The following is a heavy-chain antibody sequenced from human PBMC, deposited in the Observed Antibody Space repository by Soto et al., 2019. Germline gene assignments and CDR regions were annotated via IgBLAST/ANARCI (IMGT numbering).Heavy chain of an antibody. D-gene: IGHD3-3*01. J-gene: IGHJ6*02. CDR3: ASGYYYGMDV. CDR2: ISSSSSAI. CDR1: GFTLSTYS. Sequence: GGSLRLSCAASGFTLSTYSMNWVRQAPGKGLEWVSYISSSSSAIYYADAVKGRFTISRDNAKNSLYLQMSSLRDEDTAVYYCASGYYYGMDVWGQGTTVTVSS. V-gene: IGHV3-48*02.